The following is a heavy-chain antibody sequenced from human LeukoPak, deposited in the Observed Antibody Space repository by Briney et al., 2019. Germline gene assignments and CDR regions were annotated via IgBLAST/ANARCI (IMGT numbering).Heavy chain of an antibody. Sequence: PSETLSLTCTASGGSISNYYWTWVRQPPGKGLEWIGYIYYSGSTSYNPSLKSRVTISVDTSKNQFSLKLSSVTAADTAVYYCARRRVRYQVAFDNWGRGSLVTVSS. CDR1: GGSISNYY. D-gene: IGHD2-2*01. J-gene: IGHJ4*02. V-gene: IGHV4-59*01. CDR2: IYYSGST. CDR3: ARRRVRYQVAFDN.